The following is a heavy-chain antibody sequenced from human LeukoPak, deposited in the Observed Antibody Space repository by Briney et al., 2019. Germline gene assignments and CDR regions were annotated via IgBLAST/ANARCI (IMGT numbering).Heavy chain of an antibody. J-gene: IGHJ4*02. V-gene: IGHV3-23*01. CDR1: GFTFSSYA. CDR2: ISGSGGST. CDR3: AKDRRIAVAGTTFDY. Sequence: PGGSLRLSCAASGFTFSSYAMSWVRQAPGKGLEWVSAISGSGGSTYYADSVKGRFTISRDNSKNTLYLQMNSLRAEDTAVCYCAKDRRIAVAGTTFDYWGQGTLVTVSS. D-gene: IGHD6-19*01.